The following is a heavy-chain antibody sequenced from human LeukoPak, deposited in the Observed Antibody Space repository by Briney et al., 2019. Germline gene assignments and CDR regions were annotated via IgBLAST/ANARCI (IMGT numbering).Heavy chain of an antibody. CDR2: INWNGADI. CDR3: VRGGSWGNRGSDWYFDL. V-gene: IGHV3-20*01. D-gene: IGHD3-10*01. Sequence: RAGGSLRLSCAASGFTFDDYGMSWVRQVPGKGLEWVSGINWNGADITYADSVKGRFTISRDNAKNSLYLQLNSLRAEDTAFYHCVRGGSWGNRGSDWYFDLWGRGTLVTVSS. CDR1: GFTFDDYG. J-gene: IGHJ2*01.